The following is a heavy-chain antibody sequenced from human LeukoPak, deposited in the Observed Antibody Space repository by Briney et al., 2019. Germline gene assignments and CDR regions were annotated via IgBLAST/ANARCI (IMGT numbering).Heavy chain of an antibody. V-gene: IGHV3-21*01. CDR2: ITTASTYM. J-gene: IGHJ6*03. CDR1: GFTFSSYA. Sequence: GGSLRLSCSASGFTFSSYAMNWVRQAPGKGLEWVSSITTASTYMYYADSVRGRFTISRDNAKNSLYLQMSSLRADDTAVYYCARVEATTARHDYYYYMDVWGKGTMVTVSS. D-gene: IGHD1-1*01. CDR3: ARVEATTARHDYYYYMDV.